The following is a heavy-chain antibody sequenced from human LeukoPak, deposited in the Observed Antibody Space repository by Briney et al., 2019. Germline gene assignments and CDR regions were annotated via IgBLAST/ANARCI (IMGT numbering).Heavy chain of an antibody. D-gene: IGHD5-18*01. V-gene: IGHV3-30*04. Sequence: PGGSLRLSCAASGFTFSSYAMHWVRQAPGKGLEWVAVISYDGSNKYYADSVKGRFTISRDNSKNTLYLQMNSLRAEDTAVYYFARDLRAGYSYGPVDYWGQGTLVTVSS. J-gene: IGHJ4*02. CDR2: ISYDGSNK. CDR1: GFTFSSYA. CDR3: ARDLRAGYSYGPVDY.